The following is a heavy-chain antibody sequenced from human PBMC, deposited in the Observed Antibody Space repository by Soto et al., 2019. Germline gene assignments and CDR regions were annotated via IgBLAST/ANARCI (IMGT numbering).Heavy chain of an antibody. D-gene: IGHD3-22*01. V-gene: IGHV4-34*01. CDR1: GGSFSGYY. J-gene: IGHJ3*02. CDR3: ARGLDYYYDSSGYSDDAFDI. CDR2: INHSGST. Sequence: SETLSLTCAVYGGSFSGYYGRWIRQPPGKGLEWIGEINHSGSTNYNPSLKSRVTISVDTSKNQFSLKLSSVTAADTAVYYCARGLDYYYDSSGYSDDAFDIWGQGTMVTVSS.